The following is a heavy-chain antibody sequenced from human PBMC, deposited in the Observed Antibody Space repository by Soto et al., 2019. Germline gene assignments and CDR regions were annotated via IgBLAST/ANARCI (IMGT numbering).Heavy chain of an antibody. Sequence: EVQLLESGGGLVQPGGSLRLSCAASGFTFSSYAMSWVRQAPGKGLEWVSAISGSGGSTYYADSVKGRFTISRDNSKNTLYLQMNSLRAEDTAVYYCAKETVAGVYYYYGMDVWGKGTTVTVSA. CDR3: AKETVAGVYYYYGMDV. J-gene: IGHJ6*04. V-gene: IGHV3-23*01. D-gene: IGHD6-19*01. CDR1: GFTFSSYA. CDR2: ISGSGGST.